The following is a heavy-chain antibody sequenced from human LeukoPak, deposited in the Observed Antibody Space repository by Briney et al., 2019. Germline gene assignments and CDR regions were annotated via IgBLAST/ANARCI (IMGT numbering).Heavy chain of an antibody. D-gene: IGHD4-17*01. CDR3: ARGGLGMTTVTKFDY. V-gene: IGHV3-30*03. CDR2: ISYDGSKK. J-gene: IGHJ4*02. Sequence: GGSLRLSCAASGFTFSSYGMHWVRQAPGKGLEWVAVISYDGSKKYYADSVKGRFTISRDNSKNTLYLQMNSLRVEDTAVYYCARGGLGMTTVTKFDYWGQGTLVTVSS. CDR1: GFTFSSYG.